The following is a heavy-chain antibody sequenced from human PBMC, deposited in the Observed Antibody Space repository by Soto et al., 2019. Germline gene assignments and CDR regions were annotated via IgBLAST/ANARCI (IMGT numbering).Heavy chain of an antibody. CDR1: GFTFSSYA. Sequence: GGSLRLSCAASGFTFSSYAMSWVRQAPGKGLEWVSAISGSGGSTYYADSVKGRFTISRDNSKNTLYLQMNSLRAEDTAVYYCAKDLVVVPAAAMAGWGQRTLVTVS. CDR3: AKDLVVVPAAAMAG. D-gene: IGHD2-2*01. J-gene: IGHJ4*02. CDR2: ISGSGGST. V-gene: IGHV3-23*01.